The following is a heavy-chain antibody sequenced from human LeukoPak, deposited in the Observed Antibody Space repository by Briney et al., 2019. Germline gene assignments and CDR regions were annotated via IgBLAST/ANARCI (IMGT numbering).Heavy chain of an antibody. CDR1: GFTFSNYW. D-gene: IGHD3-10*01. Sequence: GGSLRLSCEVSGFTFSNYWMSWVRQAPGKGLEWVANIKQDGSEKYYLDSVKGRFTISRDNAKHSLYLQMNSLRAEDTAVYYCARCHGSGSYYNVFAYWGQGTLVTVSS. V-gene: IGHV3-7*05. CDR2: IKQDGSEK. CDR3: ARCHGSGSYYNVFAY. J-gene: IGHJ4*02.